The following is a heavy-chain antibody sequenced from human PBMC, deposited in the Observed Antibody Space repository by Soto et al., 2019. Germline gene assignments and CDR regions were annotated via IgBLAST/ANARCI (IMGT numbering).Heavy chain of an antibody. CDR1: GYSFTSYW. D-gene: IGHD3-3*01. J-gene: IGHJ3*02. CDR3: ASGGRYYDFWSGLDAFDI. CDR2: IYPGDSDT. V-gene: IGHV5-51*01. Sequence: GESLKISCKGSGYSFTSYWIGWVRQMPGKGLEWMGIIYPGDSDTRYSPSFQGQVTISADKSISTAYLQWSSLKASDTAMYYCASGGRYYDFWSGLDAFDIWGQGTMVT.